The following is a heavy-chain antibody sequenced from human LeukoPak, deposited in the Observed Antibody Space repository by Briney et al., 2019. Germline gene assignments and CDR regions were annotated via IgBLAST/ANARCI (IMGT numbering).Heavy chain of an antibody. Sequence: PSETLSLTCTVSGGSISSYYWSWIRQPPGKGLEWIGYIYCSGSTNYNPSLKTRVTISVNTSKNQFSLKLSSVTAADTAVYYCARGIAVAAMGDYWGQGTLVTVSS. D-gene: IGHD6-19*01. CDR3: ARGIAVAAMGDY. V-gene: IGHV4-59*01. CDR2: IYCSGST. CDR1: GGSISSYY. J-gene: IGHJ4*02.